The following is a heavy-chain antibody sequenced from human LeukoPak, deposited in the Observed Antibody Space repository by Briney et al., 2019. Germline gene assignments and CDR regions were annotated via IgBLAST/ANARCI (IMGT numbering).Heavy chain of an antibody. J-gene: IGHJ5*02. V-gene: IGHV7-4-1*02. CDR1: GYTFTNYA. Sequence: ASVKVTCKASGYTFTNYAMNWVRQAPGQGLEWMGWINTNTGNPTYAQGFTGRFVLSLDTSVSTAYLQISSLKAEDTAVYYCARKPVEGWFDPWGQGTLVTVSS. D-gene: IGHD1-14*01. CDR3: ARKPVEGWFDP. CDR2: INTNTGNP.